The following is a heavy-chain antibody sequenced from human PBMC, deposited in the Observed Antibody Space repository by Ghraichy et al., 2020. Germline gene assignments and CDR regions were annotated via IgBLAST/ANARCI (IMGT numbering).Heavy chain of an antibody. CDR3: AREGGFGELLYP. J-gene: IGHJ5*02. V-gene: IGHV3-21*01. D-gene: IGHD3-10*01. Sequence: GGSLRLSCAASGFTFSSYSMNWVRQAPGKGLEWVSSISSSSSYIYYADSVKGRFTISRDNAKNSLYLQMNSLRAEDTAVYYCAREGGFGELLYPWGQGTLVTVSS. CDR2: ISSSSSYI. CDR1: GFTFSSYS.